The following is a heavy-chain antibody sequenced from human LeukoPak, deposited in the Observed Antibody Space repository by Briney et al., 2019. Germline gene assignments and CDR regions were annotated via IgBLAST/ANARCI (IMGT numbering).Heavy chain of an antibody. Sequence: SETLSLTCAVSGYSISSSYYWGWIRQPPGKGLEWIGSIYYSGSTYYNPSLKSRVTISVDTSKNQFSLKLSSVTAADTAVYYCARHRSGWYLDYWGQGTLVTVSS. V-gene: IGHV4-38-2*01. J-gene: IGHJ4*02. CDR3: ARHRSGWYLDY. CDR2: IYYSGST. CDR1: GYSISSSYY. D-gene: IGHD6-19*01.